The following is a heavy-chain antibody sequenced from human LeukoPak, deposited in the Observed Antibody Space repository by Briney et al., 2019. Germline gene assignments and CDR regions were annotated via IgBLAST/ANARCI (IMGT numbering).Heavy chain of an antibody. Sequence: GGSLRLSCAATGFTFSSYSMNWVREAPGKGLEWVSSISSTGSYIFYADSVKGRFTISRDNAKNSLYLQMNSLRAEDTAVYYCAREMDDILTGYGLDYWGQGTLVTVSS. CDR3: AREMDDILTGYGLDY. CDR1: GFTFSSYS. CDR2: ISSTGSYI. V-gene: IGHV3-21*01. D-gene: IGHD3-9*01. J-gene: IGHJ4*02.